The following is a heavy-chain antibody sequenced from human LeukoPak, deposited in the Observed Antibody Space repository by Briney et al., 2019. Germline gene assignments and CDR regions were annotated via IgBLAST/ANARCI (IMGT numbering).Heavy chain of an antibody. J-gene: IGHJ4*02. V-gene: IGHV3-33*01. CDR2: IWYDGSNK. D-gene: IGHD6-6*01. CDR3: ARARGYSSSSGLD. CDR1: GFTFSSYG. Sequence: QSGGSLRLSCAASGFTFSSYGMHWVRQAPGKGLEWVAVIWYDGSNKYYADSVKGRFTISRDNSKNTLYLQMNSLRAEDTAVYYCARARGYSSSSGLDWGQGTLVTVSS.